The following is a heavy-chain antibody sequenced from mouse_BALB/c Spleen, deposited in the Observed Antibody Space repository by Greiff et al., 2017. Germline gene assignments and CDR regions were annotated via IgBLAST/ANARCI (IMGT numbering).Heavy chain of an antibody. D-gene: IGHD2-4*01. Sequence: EVKLMESGGGLVQPGGSRKLSCAASGFTFSSFGMHWVRQAPEKGLEWVAYISSGSSTIYYADTVKGRFTISRDNPKNTLFLQMTSLRSEDTAMYYCARSDDYDGGSWFAYWGQGTLVTVSA. CDR1: GFTFSSFG. J-gene: IGHJ3*01. CDR2: ISSGSSTI. CDR3: ARSDDYDGGSWFAY. V-gene: IGHV5-17*02.